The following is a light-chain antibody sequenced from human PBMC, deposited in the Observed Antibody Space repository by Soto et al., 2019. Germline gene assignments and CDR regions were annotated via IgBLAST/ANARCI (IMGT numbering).Light chain of an antibody. Sequence: DIHMTQSPSSLSVSVGDRVTITCRTSQNINAWLAWYQQRPGQAPKLLIYDASTVQSGVPSRFSGSGSGTEFTLTISSLQPDDSATYYCQHYSIYSPWTFGQGTKVESK. CDR3: QHYSIYSPWT. J-gene: IGKJ1*01. CDR1: QNINAW. CDR2: DAS. V-gene: IGKV1-5*01.